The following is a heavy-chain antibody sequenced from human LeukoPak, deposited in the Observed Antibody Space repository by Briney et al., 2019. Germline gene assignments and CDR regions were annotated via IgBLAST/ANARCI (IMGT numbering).Heavy chain of an antibody. CDR1: GFTFSDYY. J-gene: IGHJ6*03. D-gene: IGHD4-17*01. V-gene: IGHV3-11*04. CDR3: ARVNSGYGDLFDYYYYMDV. Sequence: NPGGSLRLSCAASGFTFSDYYMSWIRQAPGKGLEWVSYISSSGSTIYYADSVKGRFTISRDNAKNSLYLQMNSLRAEDTAVYYCARVNSGYGDLFDYYYYMDVWGKGTTVTVSS. CDR2: ISSSGSTI.